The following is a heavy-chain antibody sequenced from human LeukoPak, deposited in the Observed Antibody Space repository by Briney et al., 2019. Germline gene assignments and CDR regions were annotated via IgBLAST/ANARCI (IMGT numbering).Heavy chain of an antibody. CDR3: ARDSGSWYVGY. Sequence: PGGSLRLSCAASGFTFSSYAMHWVRQAPGKGLEYVSAISSNGGSTYYANSVKGRFTISRDNSKNTLYLQMGSLRAEDTAVYYCARDSGSWYVGYWGQGTLVTVSS. J-gene: IGHJ4*02. CDR1: GFTFSSYA. CDR2: ISSNGGST. V-gene: IGHV3-64*01. D-gene: IGHD6-13*01.